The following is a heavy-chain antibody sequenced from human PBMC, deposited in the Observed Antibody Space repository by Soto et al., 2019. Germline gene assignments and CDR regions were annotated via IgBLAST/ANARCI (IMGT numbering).Heavy chain of an antibody. J-gene: IGHJ4*02. CDR1: GGSISSYY. Sequence: QVQLQESGPGLVKPSETLSLTCTVSGGSISSYYWSWIRQPAGKGLEWIGRIYTSGSTNYNPSLQSRVTMSVDTSKDQFSLKLSSVTAADTAVYYCASTTAMARGYFDYWGQGTLVTVSS. D-gene: IGHD5-18*01. CDR2: IYTSGST. CDR3: ASTTAMARGYFDY. V-gene: IGHV4-4*07.